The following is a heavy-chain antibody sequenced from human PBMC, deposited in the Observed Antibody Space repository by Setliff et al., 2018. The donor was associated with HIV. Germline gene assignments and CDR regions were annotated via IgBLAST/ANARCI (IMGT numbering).Heavy chain of an antibody. Sequence: GESLKISCKGSGYSFTNYWVGWVRQMPGRGLEWMGIIYPIDSDTKYSPSYWGRVTISVDKSTNTAYLHWNSLRPADTAMYYCGRSGKSGELYAYWGQGTQVTVSS. V-gene: IGHV5-51*01. CDR2: IYPIDSDT. J-gene: IGHJ4*02. CDR3: GRSGKSGELYAY. CDR1: GYSFTNYW. D-gene: IGHD3-10*01.